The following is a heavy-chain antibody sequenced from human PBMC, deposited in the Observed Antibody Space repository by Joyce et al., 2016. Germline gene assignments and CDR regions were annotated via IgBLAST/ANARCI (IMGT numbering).Heavy chain of an antibody. Sequence: QLQLQESGPGLVKPSETLSLTCTVSGGSISSSGYYWAWIRQPPGKGLGWIGSIYYTGSTFHTPSLKSRVTISVDTSKNQFSLNLRSVTAADTAVYYCARGYCSGGSCYQGDFWGQGTQVTVSS. CDR3: ARGYCSGGSCYQGDF. J-gene: IGHJ4*02. CDR1: GGSISSSGYY. CDR2: IYYTGST. V-gene: IGHV4-39*01. D-gene: IGHD2-15*01.